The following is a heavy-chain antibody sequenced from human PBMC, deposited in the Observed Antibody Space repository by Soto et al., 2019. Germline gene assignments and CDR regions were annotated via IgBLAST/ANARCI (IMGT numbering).Heavy chain of an antibody. CDR1: GCTFSSYW. CDR2: IKQDGSEK. Sequence: EVQLVESGGGLVQPGGSLRLSCAASGCTFSSYWMSWVRQAPGKGLEWVANIKQDGSEKYYVDSVKGRFTISRDNAKNSLYLQMNSLRAEYTAVYYCARCGDFWSHDYWGQGTLVTVSS. D-gene: IGHD3-3*01. J-gene: IGHJ4*02. CDR3: ARCGDFWSHDY. V-gene: IGHV3-7*01.